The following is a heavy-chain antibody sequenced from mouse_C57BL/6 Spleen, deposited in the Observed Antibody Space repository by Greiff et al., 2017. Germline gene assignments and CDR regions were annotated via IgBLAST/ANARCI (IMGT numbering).Heavy chain of an antibody. J-gene: IGHJ2*01. Sequence: EVQLKESGAELVRPGASVKLSCTASGFNIKDDYMHWVKQRPEQGLEWIGWIDPENGDTEYASKFQGKATITADTSSNTAYLQLSSLTSEDTAVYYCTTGGYGSRPYYFDYWGQGTTLTVSS. D-gene: IGHD1-1*01. CDR3: TTGGYGSRPYYFDY. CDR1: GFNIKDDY. V-gene: IGHV14-4*01. CDR2: IDPENGDT.